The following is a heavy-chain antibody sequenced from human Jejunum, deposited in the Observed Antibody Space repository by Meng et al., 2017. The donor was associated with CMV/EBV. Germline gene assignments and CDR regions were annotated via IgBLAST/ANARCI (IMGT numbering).Heavy chain of an antibody. CDR2: IYYSGST. Sequence: NYYWGWVRQPPGKGLEWIGSIYYSGSTYYNPSLKSRVTILVDTSKNQFSLKVSSVTAADTAVYYCARDHCSSSSCYTGATNWFGPWGQGTLVTVSS. D-gene: IGHD2-2*02. CDR1: NYY. V-gene: IGHV4-39*07. CDR3: ARDHCSSSSCYTGATNWFGP. J-gene: IGHJ5*02.